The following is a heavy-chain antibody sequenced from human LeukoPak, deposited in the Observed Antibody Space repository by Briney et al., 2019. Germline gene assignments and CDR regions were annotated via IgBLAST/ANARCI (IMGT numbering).Heavy chain of an antibody. CDR2: IYSGGST. V-gene: IGHV3-53*01. Sequence: GSLRLSCAASGFTVSSNYMSWVRQAPGKGLEWVSVIYSGGSTYYADSVKGRFTISRDNSKNTLYLQMNSPRDEDTAVYYCASYAFDIWGQGTMVTVSS. CDR3: ASYAFDI. CDR1: GFTVSSNY. J-gene: IGHJ3*02.